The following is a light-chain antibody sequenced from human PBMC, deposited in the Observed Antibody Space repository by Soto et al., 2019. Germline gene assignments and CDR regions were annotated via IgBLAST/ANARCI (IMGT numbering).Light chain of an antibody. CDR3: CSHAGSYTYV. CDR1: SSDVGGYNY. CDR2: DVT. Sequence: QSALTQPRSVSGSPGRSLTISCTGTSSDVGGYNYVSWYQQHPGKVPKLMIYDVTKRPSGVPDRFSGSKSGNTASLTISGLQSEDEADYYCCSHAGSYTYVFGTGTKVTVL. V-gene: IGLV2-11*01. J-gene: IGLJ1*01.